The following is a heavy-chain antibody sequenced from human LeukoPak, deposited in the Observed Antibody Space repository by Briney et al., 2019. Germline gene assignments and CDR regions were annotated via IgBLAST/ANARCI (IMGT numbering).Heavy chain of an antibody. Sequence: PSETLPLTCTVSGGSISSGGYSWSWIRQPPGKGLEWIGYIYHSGSTYYNPSLKSRVTISVDRSKNQFSLKLSSVTAADTAVYYCARGSLVGVTSWFDPWGQGTLVTVSS. J-gene: IGHJ5*02. CDR2: IYHSGST. CDR3: ARGSLVGVTSWFDP. V-gene: IGHV4-30-2*01. D-gene: IGHD1-26*01. CDR1: GGSISSGGYS.